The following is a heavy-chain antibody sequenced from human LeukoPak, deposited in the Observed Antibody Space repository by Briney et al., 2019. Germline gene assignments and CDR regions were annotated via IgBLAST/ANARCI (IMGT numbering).Heavy chain of an antibody. J-gene: IGHJ3*02. CDR1: GGTFSSYA. CDR2: IIPIFGTA. Sequence: VASVKVSCKASGGTFSSYAISWVRQAPGQGLEWMGGIIPIFGTANYAQKFQGRVTITADKSTSTAYMELSSLRSEDTAVYYCARGWELHGAFDIWGQGTMVTVSS. D-gene: IGHD1-26*01. CDR3: ARGWELHGAFDI. V-gene: IGHV1-69*06.